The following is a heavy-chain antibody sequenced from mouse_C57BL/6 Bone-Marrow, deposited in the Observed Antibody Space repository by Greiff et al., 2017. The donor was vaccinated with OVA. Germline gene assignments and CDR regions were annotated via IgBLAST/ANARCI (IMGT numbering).Heavy chain of an antibody. Sequence: DVHLVESGADLVKPGASLKLSCAASGFTFSSYGMSWVRQTPVKSLEWVATISSGGGDTYYPDSVKGRFTISRDNAKNTQYLQNSRLKSEATAMYYCARHWRDYSNYDAMDYWGQGTSVTVSS. V-gene: IGHV5-6*01. CDR3: ARHWRDYSNYDAMDY. D-gene: IGHD2-5*01. CDR1: GFTFSSYG. J-gene: IGHJ4*01. CDR2: ISSGGGDT.